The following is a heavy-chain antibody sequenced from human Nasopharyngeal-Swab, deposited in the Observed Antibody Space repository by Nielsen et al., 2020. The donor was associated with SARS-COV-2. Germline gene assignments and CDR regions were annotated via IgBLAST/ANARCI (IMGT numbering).Heavy chain of an antibody. CDR1: GFTFSDYY. Sequence: GESLKISCAASGFTFSDYYMSWIRQAPGKGLEWVSYISSSGSTIYYADSVKGRFTISRDNAKNSLYLQMNSLRAEDPAVYYCASSGINLNCGGDCYSADIWGQGTMVTVSS. CDR2: ISSSGSTI. D-gene: IGHD2-21*02. CDR3: ASSGINLNCGGDCYSADI. V-gene: IGHV3-11*01. J-gene: IGHJ3*02.